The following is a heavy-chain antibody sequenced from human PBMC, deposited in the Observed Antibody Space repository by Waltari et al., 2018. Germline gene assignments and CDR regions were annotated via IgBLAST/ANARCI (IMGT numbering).Heavy chain of an antibody. J-gene: IGHJ4*02. D-gene: IGHD5-12*01. CDR3: ARGNEYSGYDRTGGYYFDY. CDR2: IIPILCIA. V-gene: IGHV1-69*04. Sequence: QVQLVQSGAEVKKPGSSVKVSCKASGGTFSSYAISWVRQAPGQGLEWMGGIIPILCIANYAQKFQGRVTMTADESTGTAYMELSSLRSEDTAVYYCARGNEYSGYDRTGGYYFDYWGQGTLVTVSS. CDR1: GGTFSSYA.